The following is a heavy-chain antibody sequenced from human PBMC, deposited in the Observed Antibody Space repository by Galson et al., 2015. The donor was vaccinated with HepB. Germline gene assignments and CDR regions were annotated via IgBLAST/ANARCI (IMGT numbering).Heavy chain of an antibody. D-gene: IGHD2-2*01. CDR1: GYTFIGYY. V-gene: IGHV1-2*06. CDR3: ARERCTSPTCYAAGADFYYYGMDV. CDR2: INPNSGGS. J-gene: IGHJ6*02. Sequence: SVKVSCKASGYTFIGYYIHWVRQAPGQGLEWMGRINPNSGGSNYAQKFQGRVTMTRDTSTSTAYMEVSRLRSDDTAVYYCARERCTSPTCYAAGADFYYYGMDVWGQGTTVTVSS.